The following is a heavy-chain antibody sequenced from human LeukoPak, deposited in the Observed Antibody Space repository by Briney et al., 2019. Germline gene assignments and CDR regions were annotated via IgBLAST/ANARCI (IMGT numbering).Heavy chain of an antibody. J-gene: IGHJ4*02. D-gene: IGHD3-3*01. CDR2: IYTSGST. V-gene: IGHV4-4*07. CDR1: GGSISSYY. CDR3: ARDMGFWSGYHCDFDY. Sequence: SETLSLTCTVSGGSISSYYWSWIRQPAGKGLEWIGRIYTSGSTNYNPSLKSRVTMSVDTSKNQFSLKLSSVTAADTAVYYCARDMGFWSGYHCDFDYWGQGTLVTVSS.